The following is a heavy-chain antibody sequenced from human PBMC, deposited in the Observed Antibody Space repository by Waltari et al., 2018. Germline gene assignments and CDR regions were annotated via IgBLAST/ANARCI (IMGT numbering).Heavy chain of an antibody. CDR3: AKVLNNWPDVFDV. CDR1: GFTFSSDA. CDR2: ISGSGDST. J-gene: IGHJ3*01. Sequence: VQLVESGGGVVQPGRSLRLSCAASGFTFSSDAMTWVRQAPGEGLEWVSAISGSGDSTYYADSVRGRFTISGDSSRNTVWLQMSSLRVEDTAVYFCAKVLNNWPDVFDVWGQGTMVTVSS. V-gene: IGHV3-23*04.